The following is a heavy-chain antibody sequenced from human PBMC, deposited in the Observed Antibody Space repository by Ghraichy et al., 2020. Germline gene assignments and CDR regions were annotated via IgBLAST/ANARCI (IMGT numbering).Heavy chain of an antibody. Sequence: SQTLSLTCSVSGGSITSFTWAWVRQPPGKGLEWIGDTYYTGTSNYNPSLQNRVTISAEPSQKRFSLKVSSVTVEDTAVYFCAGRYFVGSGQPGDYDYWGQGTLVTVSS. CDR2: TYYTGTS. J-gene: IGHJ4*02. D-gene: IGHD3-22*01. V-gene: IGHV4-59*01. CDR3: AGRYFVGSGQPGDYDY. CDR1: GGSITSFT.